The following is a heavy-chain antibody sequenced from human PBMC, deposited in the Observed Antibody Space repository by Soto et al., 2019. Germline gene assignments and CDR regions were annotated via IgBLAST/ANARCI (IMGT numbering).Heavy chain of an antibody. Sequence: PGGSLRLSXAASGFTFSNYGMHWVRQAPGKGLEWVAVIWYDGSNKYYADSVKGRLTTSRDNAKNSLYLQMNSLRPEDTALYYCVRSKGGYSYGTPFDYWGQGTLVTVSS. V-gene: IGHV3-33*03. CDR3: VRSKGGYSYGTPFDY. D-gene: IGHD5-18*01. CDR1: GFTFSNYG. CDR2: IWYDGSNK. J-gene: IGHJ4*02.